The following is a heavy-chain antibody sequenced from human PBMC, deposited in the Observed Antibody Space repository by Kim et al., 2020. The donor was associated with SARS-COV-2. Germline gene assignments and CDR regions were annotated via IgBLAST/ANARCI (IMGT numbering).Heavy chain of an antibody. CDR3: ARERGYSYGYSDY. J-gene: IGHJ4*02. Sequence: YNPSLKSRVTISVDTSKNQFFLKLSSVTAADTAVYYCARERGYSYGYSDYWGQGTLVTVSS. V-gene: IGHV4-39*07. D-gene: IGHD5-18*01.